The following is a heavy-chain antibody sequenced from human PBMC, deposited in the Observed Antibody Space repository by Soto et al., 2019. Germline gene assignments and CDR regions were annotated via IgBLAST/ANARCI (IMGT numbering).Heavy chain of an antibody. CDR3: AKVGYCSGGSCDGYYYGMDV. CDR1: GFTFSSYG. V-gene: IGHV3-30*18. J-gene: IGHJ6*02. Sequence: QVQLVESGGGVVQPGRSLRLSCAASGFTFSSYGMHWVRQAPGKGLEWVAVISYDGSNKYYADSVKGRFTISRDNSKNTLYLQMNSLRAEDTAVYYCAKVGYCSGGSCDGYYYGMDVWGQGTTVTVSS. CDR2: ISYDGSNK. D-gene: IGHD2-15*01.